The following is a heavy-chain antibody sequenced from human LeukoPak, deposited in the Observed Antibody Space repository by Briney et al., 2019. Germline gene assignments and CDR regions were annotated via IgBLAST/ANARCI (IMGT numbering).Heavy chain of an antibody. CDR1: GLTFSSYG. J-gene: IGHJ4*02. V-gene: IGHV3-30*02. CDR2: IRYDGSNK. Sequence: GGSLRLSCAASGLTFSSYGMHWVRQAPGKGLEWVAFIRYDGSNKYYADSVKGRFTISRDNSKNTLYLQMNSLRAEDTAVYYCAREGPLGGSYGNSLFDYWGQGTLVTVSS. CDR3: AREGPLGGSYGNSLFDY. D-gene: IGHD5-18*01.